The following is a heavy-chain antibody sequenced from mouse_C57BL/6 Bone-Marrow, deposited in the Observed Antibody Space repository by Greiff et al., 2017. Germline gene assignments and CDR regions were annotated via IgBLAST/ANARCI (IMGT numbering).Heavy chain of an antibody. Sequence: EVMLVESGGDLVKPGGSLKFSCAASGFTFSSYGMSWVRQTPDKRLEWVATISSGGSYNYYADSVKGRVTISRDNAKNTLYLQMSSLKSEDTAMYYCASNYYGSSYDYWGQGTTLTVSS. J-gene: IGHJ2*01. CDR3: ASNYYGSSYDY. D-gene: IGHD1-1*01. CDR1: GFTFSSYG. CDR2: ISSGGSYN. V-gene: IGHV5-6*02.